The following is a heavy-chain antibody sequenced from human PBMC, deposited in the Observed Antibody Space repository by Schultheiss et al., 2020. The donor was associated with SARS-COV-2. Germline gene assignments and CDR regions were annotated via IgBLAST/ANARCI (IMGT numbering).Heavy chain of an antibody. CDR2: INHSGST. J-gene: IGHJ6*02. Sequence: SETLSLTCAVYGGSFSGYYWSWIRQPPGKGLEWIGEINHSGSTNYNPSLKSRVTISVDTSKNQFSLKLSSVTAADTAVYYCARDLGFHDYGPYTGMDVWGQGTTVTVSS. D-gene: IGHD4-17*01. CDR1: GGSFSGYY. CDR3: ARDLGFHDYGPYTGMDV. V-gene: IGHV4-34*01.